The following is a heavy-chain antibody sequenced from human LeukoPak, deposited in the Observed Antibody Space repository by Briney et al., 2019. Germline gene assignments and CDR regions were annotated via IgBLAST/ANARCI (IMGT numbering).Heavy chain of an antibody. V-gene: IGHV5-51*01. Sequence: GESLKISCKGSGYSFSNYWIAWVRRMPGKGLEWMGIIFPADSDTRYSPPLQGQVTISVDKSINTAYLQWSSLKASDSAMYYCARPPGVGATSFDYWGQGTLVTVSS. J-gene: IGHJ4*02. CDR1: GYSFSNYW. CDR3: ARPPGVGATSFDY. CDR2: IFPADSDT. D-gene: IGHD1-26*01.